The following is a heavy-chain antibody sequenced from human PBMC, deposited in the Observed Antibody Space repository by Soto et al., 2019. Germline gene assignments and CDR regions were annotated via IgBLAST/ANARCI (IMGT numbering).Heavy chain of an antibody. J-gene: IGHJ3*02. D-gene: IGHD3-22*01. CDR1: GGTFSSYA. CDR3: ARRGLYYYDSSGYYPDAFDI. V-gene: IGHV1-69*13. CDR2: IIPIFGTA. Sequence: SVKVSCKASGGTFSSYAISWVRQAPGQGLEWMGGIIPIFGTANYAQKFQGSVTITADESTSTAYMELSSLRSEDTAVYYCARRGLYYYDSSGYYPDAFDIWGQGTMVTVSS.